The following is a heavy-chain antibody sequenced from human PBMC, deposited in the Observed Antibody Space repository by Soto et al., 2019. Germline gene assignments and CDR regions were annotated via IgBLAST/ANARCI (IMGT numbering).Heavy chain of an antibody. V-gene: IGHV3-48*03. Sequence: PGGSLRLSCAASGFTFSSYEMNWVRQAPGKGLEWVSYISSSGSTIYYADSVKGRFTISRDNAKNSLYLQMNNLRAEDTAVYYCARAYYYGSGSYRSDYYYGMDVWGQGTTVTVSS. CDR3: ARAYYYGSGSYRSDYYYGMDV. CDR1: GFTFSSYE. CDR2: ISSSGSTI. J-gene: IGHJ6*02. D-gene: IGHD3-10*01.